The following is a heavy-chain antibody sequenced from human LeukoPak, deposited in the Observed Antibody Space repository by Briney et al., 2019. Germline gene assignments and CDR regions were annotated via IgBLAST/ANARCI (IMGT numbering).Heavy chain of an antibody. J-gene: IGHJ4*02. CDR2: ISYDGSSK. D-gene: IGHD3-22*01. CDR1: GFTFSSYA. V-gene: IGHV3-30-3*01. CDR3: ARLIVVAITSDY. Sequence: GGSLRLSCAASGFTFSSYAMHWVRQAPGKGLEWVAVISYDGSSKYYADSVKGRFTISRDNSKNTLYLQMNSLRAEDTAVYYCARLIVVAITSDYWGQGTLVTVSS.